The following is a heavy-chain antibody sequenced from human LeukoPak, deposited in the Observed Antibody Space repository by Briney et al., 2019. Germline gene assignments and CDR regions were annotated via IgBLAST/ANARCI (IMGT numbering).Heavy chain of an antibody. D-gene: IGHD6-19*01. Sequence: ASVKVSCKASGYTFTSYYMHWVRQAPGQGLEWMGIINPSGGSTSYAQKFQGRITMTRGTSTSTVYMELSSLRSEDTAVYYCARESSSGWQYCWGQGTLVTVSS. CDR3: ARESSSGWQYC. CDR2: INPSGGST. V-gene: IGHV1-46*01. J-gene: IGHJ4*02. CDR1: GYTFTSYY.